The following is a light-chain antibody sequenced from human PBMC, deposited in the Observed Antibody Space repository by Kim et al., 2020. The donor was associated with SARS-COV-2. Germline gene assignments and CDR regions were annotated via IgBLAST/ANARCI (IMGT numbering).Light chain of an antibody. Sequence: IVLTQSPGTLSLSPGERATLSCRASESVSSSHLVWYQQRPGQAPRVLIYGASSRATGIPDRFSGSGSGTDFTLSIRRVEPEDSAVYYCQQFGYSAWTFGQGTKLEIK. CDR1: ESVSSSH. V-gene: IGKV3-20*01. J-gene: IGKJ1*01. CDR3: QQFGYSAWT. CDR2: GAS.